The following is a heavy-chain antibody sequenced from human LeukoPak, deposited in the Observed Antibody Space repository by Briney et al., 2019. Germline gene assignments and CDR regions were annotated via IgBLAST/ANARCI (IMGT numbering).Heavy chain of an antibody. Sequence: SGPALVKPTRTLTLTCTFSGFSLSTSGMRVSWIRQPPGKALEWLARIDWDEDKFYSTSLKTRLTISKDTSKNQVVLTMTNMDPVDTATYYCARIPYHCSGGSCYSFFDYWGQGTLVTVSS. J-gene: IGHJ4*02. D-gene: IGHD2-15*01. V-gene: IGHV2-70*04. CDR2: IDWDEDK. CDR1: GFSLSTSGMR. CDR3: ARIPYHCSGGSCYSFFDY.